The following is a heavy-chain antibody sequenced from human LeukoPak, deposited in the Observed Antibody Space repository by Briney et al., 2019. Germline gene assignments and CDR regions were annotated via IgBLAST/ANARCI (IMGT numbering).Heavy chain of an antibody. CDR1: GYTFTSYG. CDR3: ARGGMVRGVMAWFDP. J-gene: IGHJ5*02. D-gene: IGHD3-10*01. Sequence: VASVKVSCKASGYTFTSYGISWVRQAPGQGLEWMGWISAYNGNTNYAQKLQGRVTMTTGTSTSTAYMELRSLRSDDTAVYYCARGGMVRGVMAWFDPWGQGTLVTVSS. CDR2: ISAYNGNT. V-gene: IGHV1-18*04.